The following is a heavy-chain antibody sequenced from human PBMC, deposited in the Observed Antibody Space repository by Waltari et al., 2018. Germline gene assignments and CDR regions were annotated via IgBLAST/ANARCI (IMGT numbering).Heavy chain of an antibody. V-gene: IGHV4-39*01. CDR1: GGSISSSSYY. J-gene: IGHJ4*02. CDR2: IYYSGST. D-gene: IGHD4-17*01. Sequence: QLQLQESGPGLVTPSETLSLTCTVSGGSISSSSYYWGWIRQPPGKGLEWIGSIYYSGSTYYNPSLKSRVTISVDTSKNQFSLKLSSVTAADTAVYYCARQLVYGGNVDYWGQGTLVTVSS. CDR3: ARQLVYGGNVDY.